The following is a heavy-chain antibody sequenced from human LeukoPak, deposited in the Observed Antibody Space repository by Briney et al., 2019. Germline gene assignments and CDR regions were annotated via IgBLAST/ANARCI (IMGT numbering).Heavy chain of an antibody. Sequence: ASVKVSCKASGYTFTSYGISWVRQALGQGLEWMGWISAYNGNTNYAQKLQGRVTMTTDTSTSTAYMELRSLRSDDTAVYYCARVSGSPRGYYYYYMHVWGKGTTVTVSS. J-gene: IGHJ6*03. CDR3: ARVSGSPRGYYYYYMHV. D-gene: IGHD3-10*01. V-gene: IGHV1-18*01. CDR1: GYTFTSYG. CDR2: ISAYNGNT.